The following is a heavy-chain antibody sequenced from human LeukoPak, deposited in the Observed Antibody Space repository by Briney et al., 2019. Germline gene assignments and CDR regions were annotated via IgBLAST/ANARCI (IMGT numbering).Heavy chain of an antibody. CDR1: GFTFSSYA. CDR3: ARDPPAPIQLWLYLDY. D-gene: IGHD5-18*01. Sequence: GGSLRLSCAASGFTFSSYAMHWVRQAPGKGLEWVAVISYDGSNKYYADSVKGRFTISRDNSKYTLYLQMNSLRAEDTAVYYCARDPPAPIQLWLYLDYWGQGTLVTVSS. J-gene: IGHJ4*02. V-gene: IGHV3-30-3*01. CDR2: ISYDGSNK.